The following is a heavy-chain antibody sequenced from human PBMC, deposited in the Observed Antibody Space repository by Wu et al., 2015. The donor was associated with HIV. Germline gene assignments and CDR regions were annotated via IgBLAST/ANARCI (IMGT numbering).Heavy chain of an antibody. Sequence: QVQVVQSGAEVKKPGASVKVSCKASGYTFTGYYMHWVRQAPGQGLEWMGWINPNSDATNYAQKFQGRVTMTRDTSISTAYMELSRLRSDDTAVYYCARAADIEGSYGNYLDYWGQGTLVTVSS. CDR1: GYTFTGYY. V-gene: IGHV1-2*02. CDR3: ARAADIEGSYGNYLDY. D-gene: IGHD4-11*01. J-gene: IGHJ4*02. CDR2: INPNSDAT.